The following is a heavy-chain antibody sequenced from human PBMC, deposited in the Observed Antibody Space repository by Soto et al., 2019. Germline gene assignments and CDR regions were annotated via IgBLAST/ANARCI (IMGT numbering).Heavy chain of an antibody. CDR2: ISGSGGNA. Sequence: EVQLLESGGGLVQPGGSLRLSCAASGFTFSSYAMSWVRQAQGKGLEWVSSISGSGGNAYYADSVKGRFSISRDNSKNTLRLQMNSLRADDTAVYYCAKDGASGSYPPYYYFGMDVWGQGTTVTVSS. CDR1: GFTFSSYA. V-gene: IGHV3-23*01. D-gene: IGHD1-26*01. CDR3: AKDGASGSYPPYYYFGMDV. J-gene: IGHJ6*02.